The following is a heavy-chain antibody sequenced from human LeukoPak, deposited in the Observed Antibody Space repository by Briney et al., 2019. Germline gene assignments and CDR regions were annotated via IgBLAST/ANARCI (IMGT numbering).Heavy chain of an antibody. CDR2: IYPGDSDT. CDR3: ARQGSVRYFDWSRNPIDY. CDR1: GYSFTSYW. Sequence: GESLKISCKGSGYSFTSYWIGWVRQMPGKGLEWMGIIYPGDSDTRYSPSFQGQVTISADKSISTAYLQWSSLKASDTAMYYCARQGSVRYFDWSRNPIDYWGQGTLVTVSS. D-gene: IGHD3-9*01. V-gene: IGHV5-51*01. J-gene: IGHJ4*02.